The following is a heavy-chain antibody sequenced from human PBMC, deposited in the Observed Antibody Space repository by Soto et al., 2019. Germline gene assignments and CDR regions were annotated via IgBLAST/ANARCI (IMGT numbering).Heavy chain of an antibody. D-gene: IGHD4-4*01. CDR2: INADYGNT. V-gene: IGHV1-18*04. CDR3: ARKSLSNFNWFDP. CDR1: GYTFTNYG. J-gene: IGHJ5*02. Sequence: QLQLVQSGTELKKPGASVKVSCKASGYTFTNYGIIWVRQAPGQGLEWMGWINADYGNTNYEQKFQGRVTMTTDTSTNTAYMELRSLRSDDTAVYYCARKSLSNFNWFDPWGQGTLVTVSS.